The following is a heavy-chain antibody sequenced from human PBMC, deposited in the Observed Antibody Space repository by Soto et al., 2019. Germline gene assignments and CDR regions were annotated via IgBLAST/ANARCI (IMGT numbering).Heavy chain of an antibody. J-gene: IGHJ4*02. CDR1: GFTFSSAW. V-gene: IGHV3-74*01. CDR2: INTDGSRT. D-gene: IGHD2-21*01. CDR3: ARDGEGF. Sequence: EVQLVESGGGLVQPGGSLRLSCAASGFTFSSAWMHWVRRVPGRGLVWVSRINTDGSRTDYVDSVRGRFTISRDNAKNTLYLQMNSLRAEDTAVYYCARDGEGFWGQGTLVTVSS.